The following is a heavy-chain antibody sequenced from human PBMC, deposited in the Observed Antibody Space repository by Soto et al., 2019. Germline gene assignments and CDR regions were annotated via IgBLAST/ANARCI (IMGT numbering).Heavy chain of an antibody. D-gene: IGHD4-17*01. CDR3: ARDLFPYGDYFGYFDY. Sequence: EVQLVESGGGLVQPGGSLRLSCAASGFTVSSNYMSWVRQALGKGLEWVSVIYSGGSTYYADSVKGRFTISRDNSKNTLYLQMNSLRAEDTAVYYCARDLFPYGDYFGYFDYWGQGTLVTVSS. CDR2: IYSGGST. CDR1: GFTVSSNY. J-gene: IGHJ4*02. V-gene: IGHV3-66*01.